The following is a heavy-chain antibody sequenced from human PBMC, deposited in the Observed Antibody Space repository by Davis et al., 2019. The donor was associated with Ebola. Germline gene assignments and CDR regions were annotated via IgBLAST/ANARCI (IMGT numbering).Heavy chain of an antibody. D-gene: IGHD1-26*01. J-gene: IGHJ4*02. V-gene: IGHV1-18*04. CDR1: GYTFTSYG. CDR3: ARDHGWDLLFYFDF. Sequence: AASVKVSCKASGYTFTSYGISWVRQAPGQGLEWMGWINPHNGNTNYAQKLQGRVTMTTDTSTSTAYMEMRSLRSDDTAVYYCARDHGWDLLFYFDFWGQGTLVTVSS. CDR2: INPHNGNT.